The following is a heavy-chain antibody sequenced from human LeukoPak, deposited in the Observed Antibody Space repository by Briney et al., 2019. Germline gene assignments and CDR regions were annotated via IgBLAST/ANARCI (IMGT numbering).Heavy chain of an antibody. Sequence: SETLSLTCAVYGGSFSGYYWSWIRQPPGKGLEWIGEINHSGSTNYNPSLKSRVTISVDTSKNQFSLKLSSVTAADTAVYYCARGPSTGATGYNWFDPWGQGTLVTVSS. D-gene: IGHD1-26*01. CDR3: ARGPSTGATGYNWFDP. CDR1: GGSFSGYY. CDR2: INHSGST. V-gene: IGHV4-34*01. J-gene: IGHJ5*02.